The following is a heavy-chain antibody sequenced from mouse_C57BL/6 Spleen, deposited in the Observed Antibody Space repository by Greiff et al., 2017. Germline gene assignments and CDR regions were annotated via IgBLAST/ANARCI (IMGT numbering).Heavy chain of an antibody. J-gene: IGHJ2*01. V-gene: IGHV1-26*01. CDR1: GYTFTDYY. D-gene: IGHD4-1*01. CDR2: INPNNGGT. CDR3: ARNWDGGYFDY. Sequence: VQLKQSGPELVKPGASVKISCKASGYTFTDYYMNWVKQSHGKSLEWIGDINPNNGGTSYNQKFKGKATLTVDKSSSTAYMELRSLTSEDSAVYYCARNWDGGYFDYWGQGTTLTVSS.